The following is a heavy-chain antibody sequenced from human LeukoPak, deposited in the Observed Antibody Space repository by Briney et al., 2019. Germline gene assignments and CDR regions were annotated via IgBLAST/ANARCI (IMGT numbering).Heavy chain of an antibody. CDR3: ARQDGSSWSFWCDYFDY. CDR2: INISGST. D-gene: IGHD6-6*01. J-gene: IGHJ4*02. CDR1: GGSISSGSYY. Sequence: SETLSLTCTVSGGSISSGSYYWSWIRQPAGKGLEWIGRINISGSTNYNPSLKSRATISVDTSKNQFSLKLSSVTAADTAVYYCARQDGSSWSFWCDYFDYWGQGTLVTVSS. V-gene: IGHV4-61*02.